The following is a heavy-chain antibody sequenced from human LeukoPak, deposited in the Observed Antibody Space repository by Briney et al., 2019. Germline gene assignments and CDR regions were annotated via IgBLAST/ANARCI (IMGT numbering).Heavy chain of an antibody. CDR1: GGSISSYY. CDR2: IYYSGST. CDR3: ARDLIGEYGDPNWFDP. V-gene: IGHV4-59*01. D-gene: IGHD4-17*01. J-gene: IGHJ5*02. Sequence: SETLSLTCTVSGGSISSYYWSWIRQPPGKGLEWIGYIYYSGSTNYNPSLKSRVTISVDTSKNQFSLKLSSVTAADTAVYYCARDLIGEYGDPNWFDPWGQGTLVTVSS.